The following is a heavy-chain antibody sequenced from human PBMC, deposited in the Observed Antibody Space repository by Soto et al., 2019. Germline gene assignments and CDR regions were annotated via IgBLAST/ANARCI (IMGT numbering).Heavy chain of an antibody. CDR1: GGSISSYY. CDR2: IYYSGST. Sequence: PSETLSLTCIVSGGSISSYYWSWIRQPPGKGLEWIGNIYYSGSTNYNPSLKSRVTISVDTSKNQFSLKLNSVTAADTAVYFCARGYSADFDFWSASYYFDYWGQGTLVTVSS. V-gene: IGHV4-59*01. D-gene: IGHD3-3*01. CDR3: ARGYSADFDFWSASYYFDY. J-gene: IGHJ4*02.